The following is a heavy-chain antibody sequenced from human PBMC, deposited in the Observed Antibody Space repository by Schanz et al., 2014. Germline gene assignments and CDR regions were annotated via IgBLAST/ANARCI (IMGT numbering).Heavy chain of an antibody. CDR1: GYSFSAYY. Sequence: QVQLVQSGAELKNPGASVKVSCKASGYSFSAYYIHWMRQAPGQGLEWMGRINPNSGGTNYAQKFQGRVTMTRDTSITTAYMELSSLRSDDTAVYYCARDRYSYGYDPSDYWGQGTLVTVSS. D-gene: IGHD5-18*01. CDR3: ARDRYSYGYDPSDY. CDR2: INPNSGGT. J-gene: IGHJ4*02. V-gene: IGHV1-2*06.